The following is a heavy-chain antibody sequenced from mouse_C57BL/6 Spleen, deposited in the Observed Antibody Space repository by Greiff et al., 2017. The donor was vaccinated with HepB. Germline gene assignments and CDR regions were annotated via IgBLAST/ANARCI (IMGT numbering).Heavy chain of an antibody. D-gene: IGHD1-1*01. CDR1: GYTFTSYW. Sequence: QVQLQQPGAELVMPGASVKLSCKASGYTFTSYWMHWVKQRPGQGLEWIGEIDPSDSYTNYNQKFKGKSTLTVDKSSSTAYMQLSSLTSEDSAVYYCARGFITTVVGGGYYFDYWGQGTTLTVSS. V-gene: IGHV1-69*01. CDR3: ARGFITTVVGGGYYFDY. CDR2: IDPSDSYT. J-gene: IGHJ2*01.